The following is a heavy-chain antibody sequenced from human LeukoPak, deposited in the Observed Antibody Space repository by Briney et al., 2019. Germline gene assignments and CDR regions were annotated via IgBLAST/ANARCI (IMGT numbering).Heavy chain of an antibody. Sequence: ASVKVSCKASGYTFTSYDINWVRQATGQGLEWMGWMNPNSGNTGYAQKFQGRVTITRNTSISTAYMELSSLRSEDTAVYYCARGLRAQIKMIVVLGKGYYYYMDVWGKGTTVTVSS. CDR3: ARGLRAQIKMIVVLGKGYYYYMDV. J-gene: IGHJ6*03. D-gene: IGHD3-22*01. V-gene: IGHV1-8*03. CDR1: GYTFTSYD. CDR2: MNPNSGNT.